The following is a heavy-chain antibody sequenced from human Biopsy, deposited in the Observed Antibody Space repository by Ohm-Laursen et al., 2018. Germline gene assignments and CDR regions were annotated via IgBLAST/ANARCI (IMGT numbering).Heavy chain of an antibody. CDR1: GRTFSDYR. CDR2: INQSGST. V-gene: IGHV4-34*08. Sequence: SETLSLTCVVFGRTFSDYRWTWIRQPPGKGLEWIGQINQSGSTNYNPSLKSRVTISADPSKYEFSLRLTSVTAADTAVYFCGNEVYGRDYWGLGARVTVSS. CDR3: GNEVYGRDY. D-gene: IGHD4-17*01. J-gene: IGHJ4*02.